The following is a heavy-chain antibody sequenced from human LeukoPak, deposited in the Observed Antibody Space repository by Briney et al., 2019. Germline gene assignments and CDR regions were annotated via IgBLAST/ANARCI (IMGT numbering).Heavy chain of an antibody. V-gene: IGHV3-74*01. D-gene: IGHD4-17*01. CDR2: INSDGSST. CDR3: ARVVTVTTPYGMDV. CDR1: GFTFSSYW. J-gene: IGHJ6*02. Sequence: GGSLRLSCAASGFTFSSYWMHWVRQAPGKGLVWVSRINSDGSSTSYADSVTGRFTISRDNAKNSLYLQMNSLRAEDTAVYYCARVVTVTTPYGMDVWGQGITVTVSS.